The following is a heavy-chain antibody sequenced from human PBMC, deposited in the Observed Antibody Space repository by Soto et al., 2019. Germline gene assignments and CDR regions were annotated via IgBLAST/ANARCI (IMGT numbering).Heavy chain of an antibody. Sequence: ASVKVSCKASGGTFSSYAISWVRQAPGQGLEWMGGIIPIFGTANYAQKFQGRVTITADESTSTAYMELSSLRSEDTAVYYCATLMTTPSYYYGMDVWAKGPRSPS. J-gene: IGHJ6*02. V-gene: IGHV1-69*13. CDR3: ATLMTTPSYYYGMDV. D-gene: IGHD4-17*01. CDR1: GGTFSSYA. CDR2: IIPIFGTA.